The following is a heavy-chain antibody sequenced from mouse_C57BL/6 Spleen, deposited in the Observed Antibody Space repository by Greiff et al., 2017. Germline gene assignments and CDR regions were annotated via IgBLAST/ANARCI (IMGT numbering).Heavy chain of an antibody. V-gene: IGHV3-6*01. CDR1: GYSITSGYY. Sequence: QLTESGPGLVNPSQSLSLTCSVTGYSITSGYYWNWIRQFPGNKLEWMGYISYDGSNNYNPSLKNRISITRDTSKNQFFLKLNSVTTEDTATYYCARDYGSRGAMDYWGQGTSVTVSS. CDR2: ISYDGSN. CDR3: ARDYGSRGAMDY. J-gene: IGHJ4*01. D-gene: IGHD1-1*01.